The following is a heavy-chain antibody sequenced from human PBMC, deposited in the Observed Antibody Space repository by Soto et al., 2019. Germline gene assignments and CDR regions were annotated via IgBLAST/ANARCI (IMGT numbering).Heavy chain of an antibody. CDR3: ARDNGLAGSFDP. V-gene: IGHV3-48*02. Sequence: GGSLRLSCAASGFTFSTYSMNWVRQAPGKGLEWISYISYTSTTIYYADSVRGRFTISRDNAKNSLFLQMNSLRDEDTAVYYCARDNGLAGSFDPWGQGTLVTVSS. J-gene: IGHJ5*02. D-gene: IGHD2-21*01. CDR2: ISYTSTTI. CDR1: GFTFSTYS.